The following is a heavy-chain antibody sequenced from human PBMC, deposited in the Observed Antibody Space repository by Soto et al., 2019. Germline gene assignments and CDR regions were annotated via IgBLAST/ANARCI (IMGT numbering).Heavy chain of an antibody. CDR1: GYTFTSYY. J-gene: IGHJ6*02. V-gene: IGHV1-46*01. CDR3: ARDPNLSLTFHYYGMDV. Sequence: QVQLMQSGAEVKKPGASVKVSCKASGYTFTSYYIHWVRQASGQGLEWMGIINPSTGSASYARMFQGRVAMTRDTSTSTVYMEVSSLRSEDTAVYYCARDPNLSLTFHYYGMDVWGQGTTVTVSS. CDR2: INPSTGSA.